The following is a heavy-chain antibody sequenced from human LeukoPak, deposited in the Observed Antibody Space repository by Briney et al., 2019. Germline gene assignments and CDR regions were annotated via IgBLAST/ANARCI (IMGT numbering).Heavy chain of an antibody. Sequence: GGSLRLSCAASGFIFSSYAMSWVRQAPGKGLGWVSVISGSGGYTYYADSVKGRFTISMDNSKNTLYLQMNSLRAEDTAVYYCAMGGSGSPFDYWGQGTLVTVSS. CDR2: ISGSGGYT. CDR3: AMGGSGSPFDY. D-gene: IGHD3-10*01. CDR1: GFIFSSYA. V-gene: IGHV3-23*01. J-gene: IGHJ4*02.